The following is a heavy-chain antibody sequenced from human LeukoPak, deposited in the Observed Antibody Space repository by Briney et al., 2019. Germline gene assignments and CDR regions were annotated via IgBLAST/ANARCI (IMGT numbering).Heavy chain of an antibody. Sequence: SGPALVKPTQTLTLTCTFSGFSLSTSGMCVSWIRQPPGKALEWLARIAWDDDKYYSTSLKTRLTISKDNSKNQVVLTLTNMDPVDTATYYCARAQTTVKGGFDYWGQGTLVTVSS. D-gene: IGHD4-17*01. CDR1: GFSLSTSGMC. CDR2: IAWDDDK. J-gene: IGHJ4*02. V-gene: IGHV2-70*11. CDR3: ARAQTTVKGGFDY.